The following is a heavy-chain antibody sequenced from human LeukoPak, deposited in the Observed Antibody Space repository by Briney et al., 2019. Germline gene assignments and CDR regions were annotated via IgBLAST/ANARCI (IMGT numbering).Heavy chain of an antibody. CDR1: GGSISSSGYY. CDR2: IYYSGST. V-gene: IGHV4-39*07. D-gene: IGHD3-22*01. Sequence: KTSETLSLTCTVSGGSISSSGYYWGWIRQPPGKGLEWIGSIYYSGSTYYNPSLKSRVTISVDTSKNQFSLKLSSVTAADTAVYYCARDSEEWLSLDSSGYHSQSAFDIWGQGTMVTVSS. CDR3: ARDSEEWLSLDSSGYHSQSAFDI. J-gene: IGHJ3*02.